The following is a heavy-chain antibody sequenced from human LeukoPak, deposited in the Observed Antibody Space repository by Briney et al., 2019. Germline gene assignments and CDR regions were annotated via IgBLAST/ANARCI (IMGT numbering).Heavy chain of an antibody. J-gene: IGHJ3*02. Sequence: PSETLSLTCTVSGGSISSYYWSWIRQRPGKGLEWIGYIYYSGSTNYNPSLKSRVTISIDTSKNQFSLKLSSVTAADTAVYYCARSGYSYGCPNAFDIWGQGTMVTVSS. CDR2: IYYSGST. CDR1: GGSISSYY. D-gene: IGHD3-10*01. CDR3: ARSGYSYGCPNAFDI. V-gene: IGHV4-59*08.